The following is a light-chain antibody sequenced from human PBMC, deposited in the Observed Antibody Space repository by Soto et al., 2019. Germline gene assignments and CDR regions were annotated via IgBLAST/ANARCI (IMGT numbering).Light chain of an antibody. CDR3: QHRDDWPPGAT. V-gene: IGKV3-11*01. Sequence: IVLTQSPVTLSLSPGERAILSCRASQNIGKNLGWYRQKPGQAPTLLIYDSFNRATGVPARFSGSGSGTDFTLTISRLEPEDFAVYYCQHRDDWPPGATFGGGTTVEI. J-gene: IGKJ4*01. CDR1: QNIGKN. CDR2: DSF.